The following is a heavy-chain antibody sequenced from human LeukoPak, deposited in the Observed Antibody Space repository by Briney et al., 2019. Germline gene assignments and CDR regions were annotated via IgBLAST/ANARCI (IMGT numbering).Heavy chain of an antibody. CDR1: GVSISSYY. V-gene: IGHV4-59*03. CDR2: IHYSGST. CDR3: ATHHRTENWFDP. J-gene: IGHJ5*02. D-gene: IGHD2-8*02. Sequence: SETLSLTCTVSGVSISSYYWSWIRQPPGKGLEWIGYIHYSGSTNYNPSLKSRVIISEDTSRNQFSLKLTSVTAADTAVYYCATHHRTENWFDPWGQGTLVTVSS.